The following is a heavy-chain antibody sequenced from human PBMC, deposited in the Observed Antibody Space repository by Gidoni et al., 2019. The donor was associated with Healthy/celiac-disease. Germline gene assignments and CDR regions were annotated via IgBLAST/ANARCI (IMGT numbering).Heavy chain of an antibody. CDR2: ISWNSGSI. V-gene: IGHV3-9*02. Sequence: EVQLVESGGGLVQPGRSLRLSCAASGFPSADYAIHLVRQAHGKGLEWVSGISWNSGSIGYADSVKGRFTISRDNAKNSLYLQMNSLRAEDTALYYCAKSRGDGYNKLVFDYWGQGTLVTVSS. J-gene: IGHJ4*02. D-gene: IGHD5-12*01. CDR3: AKSRGDGYNKLVFDY. CDR1: GFPSADYA.